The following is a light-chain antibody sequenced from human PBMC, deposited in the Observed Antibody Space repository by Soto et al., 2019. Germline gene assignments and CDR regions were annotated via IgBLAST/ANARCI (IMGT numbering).Light chain of an antibody. J-gene: IGKJ1*01. V-gene: IGKV1-27*01. CDR2: AAS. CDR1: QGISNY. CDR3: QRYNSAPQT. Sequence: DIRMTQSPSSLSASVGDRVTITCRASQGISNYLAWYQQKPGKVPKLLIYAASTLQSGVPSRFSGSGSGTDFTLTINGLQPEDVATYYCQRYNSAPQTFGQGTKVEIK.